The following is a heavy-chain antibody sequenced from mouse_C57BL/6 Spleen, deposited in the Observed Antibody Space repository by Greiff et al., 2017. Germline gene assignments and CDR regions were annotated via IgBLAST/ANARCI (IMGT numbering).Heavy chain of an antibody. J-gene: IGHJ2*01. CDR2: IYWDDAK. V-gene: IGHV8-12*01. D-gene: IGHD3-1*01. CDR1: GFSLSTSGMG. Sequence: QVTLKESGPGILQSSQTLSLTCSFSGFSLSTSGMGVSWIRQPSGKGLEWTAHIYWDDAKRYNPSLKSRLPNSKDTSRNQVFLKITSVDTADTSTYYCARRCLTRDFDYWGQGTTLTVSS. CDR3: ARRCLTRDFDY.